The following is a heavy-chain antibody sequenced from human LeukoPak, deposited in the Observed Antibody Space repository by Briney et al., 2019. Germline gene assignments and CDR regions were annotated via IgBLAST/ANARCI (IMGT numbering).Heavy chain of an antibody. J-gene: IGHJ6*03. Sequence: SVKVSCKASGGTFSSYAISWVRQAPGQGLEWMGGIIPIFGTANYAQKFQGRVTITTDESTSTAYMELSSLRSEDTAVYYCARGGGSPGDYYYMDVWGKGTTVTVFS. CDR1: GGTFSSYA. D-gene: IGHD1-26*01. CDR3: ARGGGSPGDYYYMDV. CDR2: IIPIFGTA. V-gene: IGHV1-69*05.